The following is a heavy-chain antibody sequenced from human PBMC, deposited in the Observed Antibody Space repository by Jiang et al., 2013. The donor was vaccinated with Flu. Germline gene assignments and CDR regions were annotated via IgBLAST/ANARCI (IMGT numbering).Heavy chain of an antibody. V-gene: IGHV3-49*03. D-gene: IGHD2-2*01. CDR2: IRNKLYRGTT. CDR3: TRDLVRDIILIPATYFDH. Sequence: QLLEVWGRLGTARAVSETLLAQLLGFTFGDYAVSWLRQAPGKGLEWVGFIRNKLYRGTTDYAASVKGRFTISRDDSKSIAYLQMSSLKNEDTAVYYCTRDLVRDIILIPATYFDHWGQGALVTVSS. J-gene: IGHJ4*02. CDR1: GFTFGDYA.